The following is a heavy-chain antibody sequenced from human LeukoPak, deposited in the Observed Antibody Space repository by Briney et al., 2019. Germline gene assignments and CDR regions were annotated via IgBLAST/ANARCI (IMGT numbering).Heavy chain of an antibody. CDR3: ARVLLERPGIDSFDM. CDR2: INSGSSTI. J-gene: IGHJ3*02. D-gene: IGHD1-1*01. Sequence: GGSLRLSCGASEFSLRSYSMDWVRQAPGKGLQWVSHINSGSSTIYYADSVKGRFTISRDNAGNSLYLHMNSLRAEDTAVYYCARVLLERPGIDSFDMWGQGTMVTVSS. V-gene: IGHV3-48*01. CDR1: EFSLRSYS.